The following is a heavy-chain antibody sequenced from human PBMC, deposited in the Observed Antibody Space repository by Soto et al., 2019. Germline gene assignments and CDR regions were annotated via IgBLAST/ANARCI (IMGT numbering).Heavy chain of an antibody. CDR1: GDSVSSDITS. CDR3: ARGNALDV. D-gene: IGHD3-10*01. CDR2: TYYRSKWFH. V-gene: IGHV6-1*01. J-gene: IGHJ3*01. Sequence: PSQTLSLTCAISGDSVSSDITSWNWIRQSPSRGLEWLGRTYYRSKWFHDYAASVKSRITINPDTSKNQFPLELNSMTPEDTAVYYCARGNALDVWGQGTVVTVS.